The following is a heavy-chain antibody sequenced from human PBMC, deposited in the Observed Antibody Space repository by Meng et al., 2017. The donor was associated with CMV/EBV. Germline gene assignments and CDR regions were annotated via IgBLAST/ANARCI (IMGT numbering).Heavy chain of an antibody. D-gene: IGHD3-3*01. V-gene: IGHV1-69*10. CDR1: GGTFSSYA. J-gene: IGHJ6*02. Sequence: SVQVSCKASGGTFSSYAISWVRQAPGQGLEWMGGIIPILGIANYAQKFQGRVTITADKSTSTAYMELSSLRSEDTAVYYCARQRVTIFGVVTLYYGMDVWGQGTTVTVSS. CDR3: ARQRVTIFGVVTLYYGMDV. CDR2: IIPILGIA.